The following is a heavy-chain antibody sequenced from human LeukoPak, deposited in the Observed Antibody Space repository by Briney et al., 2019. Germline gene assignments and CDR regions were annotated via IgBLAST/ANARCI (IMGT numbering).Heavy chain of an antibody. CDR1: GDTINPYH. CDR3: ARDESSRDDSGGYHY. D-gene: IGHD2-15*01. Sequence: SETLSLTCTVSGDTINPYHWTWIRQTAGKGLEWIGRVHMSGGTNYNPSLWSRVAISMDNSKNQFSLKVNSVTAADTGVYYCARDESSRDDSGGYHYWGQGTLVTVSS. J-gene: IGHJ4*02. CDR2: VHMSGGT. V-gene: IGHV4-4*07.